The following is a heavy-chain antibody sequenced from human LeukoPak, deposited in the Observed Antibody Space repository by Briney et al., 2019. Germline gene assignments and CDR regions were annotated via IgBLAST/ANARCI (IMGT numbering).Heavy chain of an antibody. CDR1: GYTFTDYY. CDR2: INPNSGDT. J-gene: IGHJ5*02. V-gene: IGHV1-2*02. D-gene: IGHD3-10*01. Sequence: ASVKVSCKASGYTFTDYYMHWVRQAPGQGLEWMGWINPNSGDTYYAQKFQGRVTMTRDTSISTAYMELSRLRSDDTAFYYCARPTLQTLGAWGQGTLVTVSS. CDR3: ARPTLQTLGA.